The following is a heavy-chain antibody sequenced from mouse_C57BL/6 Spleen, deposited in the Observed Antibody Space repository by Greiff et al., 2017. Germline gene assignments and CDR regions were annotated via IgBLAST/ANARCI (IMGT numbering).Heavy chain of an antibody. CDR1: GFNIKDYY. CDR2: IDPEDGEN. Sequence: VQLQQSGAELVKPGASVKLSCTASGFNIKDYYMHWVKQRTEQGLEWIGRIDPEDGENKYAPKFQGKATITANTSSNTAYLQLSSLPSEDTAVYSCARGGYYGTWYFDVWGTGTTVTVSS. D-gene: IGHD1-1*01. V-gene: IGHV14-2*01. CDR3: ARGGYYGTWYFDV. J-gene: IGHJ1*03.